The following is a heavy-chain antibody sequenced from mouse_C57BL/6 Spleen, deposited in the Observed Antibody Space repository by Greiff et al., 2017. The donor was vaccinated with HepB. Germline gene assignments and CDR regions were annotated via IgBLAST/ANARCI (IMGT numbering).Heavy chain of an antibody. CDR1: GYTFTSYW. D-gene: IGHD1-1*01. V-gene: IGHV1-52*01. J-gene: IGHJ4*01. Sequence: QVQLQQPGAELVRPGSSVKLSCKASGYTFTSYWMHWVKQRPIQGLEWIGNIDPSDSETHYNQKFKDKATLTVDTSSSTAYMQLSSLTSEDSAVYYCARSGYGSSYRAMDYWGQGTSVTVSS. CDR2: IDPSDSET. CDR3: ARSGYGSSYRAMDY.